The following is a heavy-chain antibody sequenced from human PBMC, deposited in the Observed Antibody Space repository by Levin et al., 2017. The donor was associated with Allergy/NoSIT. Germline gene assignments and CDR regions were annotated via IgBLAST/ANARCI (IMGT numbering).Heavy chain of an antibody. CDR3: VRRGNGGSTDS. D-gene: IGHD2-8*01. Sequence: PGESLKISCKGFEYSFATHWIGWVRQMPGKGLEWMGIIYPADSDTRYSPSFQGQVTISADKSLSTAFLQWRSLKTSDTAMYYCVRRGNGGSTDSWGQGTLVTVSS. V-gene: IGHV5-51*01. CDR2: IYPADSDT. J-gene: IGHJ4*02. CDR1: EYSFATHW.